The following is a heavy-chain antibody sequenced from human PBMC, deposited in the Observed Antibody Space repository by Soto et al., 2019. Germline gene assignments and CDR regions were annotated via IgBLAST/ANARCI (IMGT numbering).Heavy chain of an antibody. V-gene: IGHV3-33*03. D-gene: IGHD5-12*01. CDR1: GFTFSSYG. J-gene: IGHJ5*02. Sequence: PGGSLRLSCAASGFTFSSYGMHWVRQAPGKGLEWVAVIWYDGSNKYYADSVKGRFTISRDNTKNLVYLQMNRLRAEDTAVYYCARSGRDGYNPWGQGTLVTVSS. CDR2: IWYDGSNK. CDR3: ARSGRDGYNP.